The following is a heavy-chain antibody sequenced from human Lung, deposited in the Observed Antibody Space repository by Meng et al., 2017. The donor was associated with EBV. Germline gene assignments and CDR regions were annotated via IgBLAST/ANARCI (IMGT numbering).Heavy chain of an antibody. Sequence: QVQLVQYGDDAKKPGAFMKVSCKASGYIFTNYDISWVRQAPGQGLEWMGWISVKNGEAKYPQNFQGRVTMTTDTTTSTAYMELRSLTSDDTAVYYCARYVPNGSFWYFDFWGRGTLVAVSS. D-gene: IGHD6-13*01. J-gene: IGHJ2*01. CDR2: ISVKNGEA. CDR3: ARYVPNGSFWYFDF. CDR1: GYIFTNYD. V-gene: IGHV1-18*01.